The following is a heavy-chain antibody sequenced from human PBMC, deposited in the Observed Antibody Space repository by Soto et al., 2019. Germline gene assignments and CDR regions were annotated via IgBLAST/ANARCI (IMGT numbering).Heavy chain of an antibody. V-gene: IGHV4-59*01. CDR3: ARSYSSGWYAY. J-gene: IGHJ4*02. CDR2: IYYSGST. CDR1: AGSISRYY. D-gene: IGHD6-19*01. Sequence: SETLSLTCTVSAGSISRYYWSWIQQPPGKGLEWIGYIYYSGSTNYNPSLKSRVTISVDTSKNQFSLKLSSVTAADTAVYYCARSYSSGWYAYWGQGTLVTVSS.